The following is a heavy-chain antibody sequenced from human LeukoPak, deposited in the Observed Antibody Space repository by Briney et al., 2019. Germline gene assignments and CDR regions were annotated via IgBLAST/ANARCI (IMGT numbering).Heavy chain of an antibody. J-gene: IGHJ6*03. CDR3: ARYSHAAPNAMDV. CDR2: ISGSSGTI. V-gene: IGHV3-48*01. Sequence: GGSLRLSCAASGFTFSSYSTHWVRQAPGKGLECVSYISGSSGTIYYADSVKGRFTISRENVKNSLYLQMNSLRAEVTAVYYCARYSHAAPNAMDVWGKGTTVTVSS. D-gene: IGHD2-21*01. CDR1: GFTFSSYS.